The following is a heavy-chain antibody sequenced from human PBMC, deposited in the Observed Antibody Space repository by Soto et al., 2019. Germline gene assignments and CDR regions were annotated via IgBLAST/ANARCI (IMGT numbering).Heavy chain of an antibody. J-gene: IGHJ4*02. Sequence: VQLVESGGGLLQPGGSLRLSCAASGFTFSTYWMHWVRQAPGKGLVWVSRIKTDGSVTTYADSVKGRFTISRDNAKNTLYLQMNTLRAEDTAVYYCARDLGGSHDYCGRRTLVTVSS. D-gene: IGHD3-16*01. CDR2: IKTDGSVT. CDR3: ARDLGGSHDY. CDR1: GFTFSTYW. V-gene: IGHV3-74*01.